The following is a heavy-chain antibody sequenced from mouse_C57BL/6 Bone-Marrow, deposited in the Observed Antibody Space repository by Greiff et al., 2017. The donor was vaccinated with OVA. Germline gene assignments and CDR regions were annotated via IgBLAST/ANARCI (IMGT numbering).Heavy chain of an antibody. J-gene: IGHJ3*01. Sequence: EVQLVESGGGLVQPKGSLKLSCAASGFSFNTYAMNWVRQAPGKGLEWVARIRSKSNNYATYYADSVKDRFTISRDDSESMLYLQMNNLKTEDTAMYYCVRQAVYDGYYVAWFAYWGQGTLVTVSA. CDR3: VRQAVYDGYYVAWFAY. V-gene: IGHV10-1*01. CDR1: GFSFNTYA. CDR2: IRSKSNNYAT. D-gene: IGHD2-3*01.